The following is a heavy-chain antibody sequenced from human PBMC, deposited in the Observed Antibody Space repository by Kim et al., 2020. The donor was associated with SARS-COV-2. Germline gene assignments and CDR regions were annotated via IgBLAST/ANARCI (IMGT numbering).Heavy chain of an antibody. J-gene: IGHJ3*02. CDR3: ARENPVAVAGTDAFDI. Sequence: GGSLRLSCAASGFTFDDYGMSWVRQAPGKGLEWVSGINWNGGSTGYADSVKGRFTISRDNAKNSLYLQMNSLRAEDTALYYCARENPVAVAGTDAFDIWGQGTMVTVSS. V-gene: IGHV3-20*04. D-gene: IGHD6-19*01. CDR2: INWNGGST. CDR1: GFTFDDYG.